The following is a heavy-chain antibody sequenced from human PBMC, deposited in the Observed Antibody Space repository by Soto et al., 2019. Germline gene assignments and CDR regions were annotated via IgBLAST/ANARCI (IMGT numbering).Heavy chain of an antibody. CDR2: IYYSGST. D-gene: IGHD3-9*01. CDR1: GGSMSSYY. Sequence: PSETLSLTCTVSGGSMSSYYWSWIRQPPGKGLEWIGYIYYSGSTNYNPSLKSRVTISVDTSKNQFSLKLSSVTATDTAVYYCARGIGGYFDWLLPNIHGMDVWGQGTTVPVSS. CDR3: ARGIGGYFDWLLPNIHGMDV. V-gene: IGHV4-59*01. J-gene: IGHJ6*02.